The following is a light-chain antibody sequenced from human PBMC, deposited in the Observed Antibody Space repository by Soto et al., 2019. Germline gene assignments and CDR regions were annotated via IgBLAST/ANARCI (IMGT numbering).Light chain of an antibody. Sequence: SYELTQPPSVSVAPGKTARITCGGNNIGSKSVHWYQQKPGQAPVLVIYYDSDRPSGIPERFSGSNSGNTATLTISRVEAGDEADYYCQVWDSSSVPVFGGGTKLTVL. CDR3: QVWDSSSVPV. V-gene: IGLV3-21*04. J-gene: IGLJ2*01. CDR1: NIGSKS. CDR2: YDS.